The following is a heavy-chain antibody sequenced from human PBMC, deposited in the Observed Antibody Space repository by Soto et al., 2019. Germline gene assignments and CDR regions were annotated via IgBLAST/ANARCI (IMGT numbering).Heavy chain of an antibody. Sequence: PSETLSLTCTISGGSISSFYWTWIRQPPGKGLEWLGNIYFSGSTNYNPSLKSRVTISIARSQNQFSLKLTSVTAADTAVYYCARDYGGDPRYGLDVWGQGTTVTVSS. CDR1: GGSISSFY. CDR3: ARDYGGDPRYGLDV. J-gene: IGHJ6*02. V-gene: IGHV4-59*01. D-gene: IGHD2-21*02. CDR2: IYFSGST.